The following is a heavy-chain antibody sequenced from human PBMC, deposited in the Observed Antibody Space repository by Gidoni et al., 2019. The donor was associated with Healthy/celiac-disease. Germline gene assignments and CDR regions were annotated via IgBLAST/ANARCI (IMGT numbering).Heavy chain of an antibody. CDR3: ARESPDVWWLRGCFDY. V-gene: IGHV3-30-3*01. D-gene: IGHD5-12*01. J-gene: IGHJ4*02. Sequence: QVQLVESGGGVVQPGRSLRLSRAASGFTLRSYAMHWVRQAPGKGLEWVAVISYDGSNKYYADSVKGRFTIARDNSKNTLYLQMNSLRAEDTAVYYCARESPDVWWLRGCFDYWGQGTLVTVSS. CDR2: ISYDGSNK. CDR1: GFTLRSYA.